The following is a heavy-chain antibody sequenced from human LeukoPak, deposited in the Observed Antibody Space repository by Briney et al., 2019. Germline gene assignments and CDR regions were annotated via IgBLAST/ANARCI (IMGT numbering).Heavy chain of an antibody. D-gene: IGHD2-2*01. CDR2: MNPNSGNT. V-gene: IGHV1-8*03. J-gene: IGHJ4*02. CDR1: GYTFTSYD. Sequence: GSVKVSCKASGYTFTSYDINWVRQATGQGLEWMGWMNPNSGNTGYAQKFQGRVTITRNTSISTAYMELSSLRSEDTAVYYCARGAAVMPLDYWGQGTLVTVSS. CDR3: ARGAAVMPLDY.